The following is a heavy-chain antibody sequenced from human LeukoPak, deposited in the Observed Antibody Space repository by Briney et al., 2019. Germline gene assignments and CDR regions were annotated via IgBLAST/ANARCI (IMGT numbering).Heavy chain of an antibody. CDR2: ICGSGDCT. V-gene: IGHV3-23*01. D-gene: IGHD3-22*01. J-gene: IGHJ5*02. CDR3: AKDPVPNSSGYRNWFDP. CDR1: GFTFSSYA. Sequence: GGSLRLSCAASGFTFSSYAMSWVRQAPGKGLEWVSAICGSGDCTLYAESVKGRFTISRDNSKNTLYLQMNSLRAEDTAVYYCAKDPVPNSSGYRNWFDPWGQGTLVTVSS.